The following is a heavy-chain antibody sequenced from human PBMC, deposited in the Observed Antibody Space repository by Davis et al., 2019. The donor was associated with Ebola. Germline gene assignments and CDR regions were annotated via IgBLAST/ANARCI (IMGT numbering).Heavy chain of an antibody. Sequence: MPGGSLRLSCAASGFTFSSYAMSWIRQPPGKGLEWIGYIYYSGSTNYNPSLKSRVTISVETSKNQFSLKLSSVTAADTAVYYCARGDLAVAGTLLYYYYGMDVWGQGTTVTVSS. V-gene: IGHV4-59*12. CDR3: ARGDLAVAGTLLYYYYGMDV. D-gene: IGHD6-19*01. CDR2: IYYSGST. CDR1: GFTFSSYA. J-gene: IGHJ6*02.